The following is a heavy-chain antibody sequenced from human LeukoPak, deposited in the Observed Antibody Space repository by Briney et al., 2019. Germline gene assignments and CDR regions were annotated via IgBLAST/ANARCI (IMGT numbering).Heavy chain of an antibody. V-gene: IGHV1-18*01. CDR2: ISVYNHNT. CDR1: GYTFPTSG. CDR3: ARVSDDSGWNFDY. J-gene: IGHJ4*02. D-gene: IGHD6-19*01. Sequence: ASVKLSCTASGYTFPTSGISRVREAPGQGLGWMGWISVYNHNTNYAQKFQGRVTVTTDTSTRTAYMELRSLTSEDTAVYYCARVSDDSGWNFDYWGQGTLVTVSS.